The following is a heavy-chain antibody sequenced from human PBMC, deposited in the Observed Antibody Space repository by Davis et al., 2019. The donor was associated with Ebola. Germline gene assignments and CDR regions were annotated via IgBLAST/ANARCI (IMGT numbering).Heavy chain of an antibody. V-gene: IGHV4-59*11. CDR2: IYYSGST. J-gene: IGHJ4*02. D-gene: IGHD4-17*01. CDR3: ARGRVYTVTTYPVYYFDY. Sequence: PSETLSLTCTVSGGSISSHYWSWIRQPPGKGLEWIGYIYYSGSTNYNPSLKSRVTISLDTSKNQFSLKMSSVTAADTAVYYCARGRVYTVTTYPVYYFDYWGQGTLVTVSS. CDR1: GGSISSHY.